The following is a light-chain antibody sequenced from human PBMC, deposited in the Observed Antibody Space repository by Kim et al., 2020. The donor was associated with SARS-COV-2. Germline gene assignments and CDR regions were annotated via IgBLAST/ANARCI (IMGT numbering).Light chain of an antibody. J-gene: IGKJ4*01. CDR3: QQYNDWPPLT. Sequence: EIVMTQSPATLYVSPGGRATLSCRASQSVSSNLAWYQQKPGQAPRLLIYGASTRATGIPARFSGSGSGAEFTLTISSLQSEDFAVYFCQQYNDWPPLTFGGGTKVDIK. CDR2: GAS. V-gene: IGKV3-15*01. CDR1: QSVSSN.